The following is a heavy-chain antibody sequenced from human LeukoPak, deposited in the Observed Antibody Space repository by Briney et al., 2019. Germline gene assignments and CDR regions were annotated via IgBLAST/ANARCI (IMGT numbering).Heavy chain of an antibody. CDR3: AKATSTYYYDSGGYYPDY. Sequence: SGGSLRLSCAASGFTFSSYGMSWVRQAPGKGLEWVSAISGSGGSTYYADSVKGRFTTSRDNSKNTLYLQMNSLRAEDTAVYYCAKATSTYYYDSGGYYPDYWGQGTLVTVSS. CDR2: ISGSGGST. CDR1: GFTFSSYG. D-gene: IGHD3-22*01. J-gene: IGHJ4*02. V-gene: IGHV3-23*01.